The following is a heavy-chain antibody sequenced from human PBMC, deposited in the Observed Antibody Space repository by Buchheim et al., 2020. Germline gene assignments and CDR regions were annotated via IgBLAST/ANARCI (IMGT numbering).Heavy chain of an antibody. CDR1: GFTFSSYA. Sequence: EVQLLESGGGLVQPGGSLRLSCAASGFTFSSYAMSWVRQAPGKGLEWVSAISGSGGSTYYADSVKGRFTISRDNSKNTLYLQMNSLRAEDTAVYYCARIGYYDFWSGYYTVMSYYYYYMDVWGKGTT. D-gene: IGHD3-3*01. V-gene: IGHV3-23*01. CDR2: ISGSGGST. J-gene: IGHJ6*03. CDR3: ARIGYYDFWSGYYTVMSYYYYYMDV.